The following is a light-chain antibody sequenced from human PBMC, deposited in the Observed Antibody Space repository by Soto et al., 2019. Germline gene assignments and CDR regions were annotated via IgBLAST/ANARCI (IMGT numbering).Light chain of an antibody. CDR2: GAS. CDR3: QQYDNSPWT. CDR1: QSVSSSY. Sequence: EIGLTQSPGTLSLSPGEGATLSCRASQSVSSSYLAWYQQKPGQAPRLLIYGASSRATGIPDRFSGGGSGTDFTLTISRLEPEDFAVYYCQQYDNSPWTFGQGTKGEIK. V-gene: IGKV3-20*01. J-gene: IGKJ1*01.